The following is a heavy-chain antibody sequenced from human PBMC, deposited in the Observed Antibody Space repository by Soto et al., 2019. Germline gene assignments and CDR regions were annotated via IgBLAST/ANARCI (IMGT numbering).Heavy chain of an antibody. J-gene: IGHJ4*02. Sequence: PSETLSLTCAVYGGSFSGYYWSWIRQPPGKGLEWIGEINHSGSTNYNPSLKSRVTISVDTSKNQFSLKLSSVTAADTAVYYCARRHYDILTGYNNFDYWGQGTLVTVSS. CDR1: GGSFSGYY. V-gene: IGHV4-34*01. CDR2: INHSGST. CDR3: ARRHYDILTGYNNFDY. D-gene: IGHD3-9*01.